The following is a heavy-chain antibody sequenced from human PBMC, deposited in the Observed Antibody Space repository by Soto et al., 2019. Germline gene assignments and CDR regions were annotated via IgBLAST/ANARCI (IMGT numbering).Heavy chain of an antibody. J-gene: IGHJ4*02. CDR3: ARRTAVRNFDY. Sequence: EVQLLESGGGLVQPGGSLTVSCAASGFVFSHYAMTWVRQAPGKGLEWVSTVSENGDYTSYADSVKGRFTISRDNSKNTVFVQMNSLRAEDTAVYYCARRTAVRNFDYWRQGTLVTVSS. CDR2: VSENGDYT. D-gene: IGHD6-19*01. V-gene: IGHV3-23*01. CDR1: GFVFSHYA.